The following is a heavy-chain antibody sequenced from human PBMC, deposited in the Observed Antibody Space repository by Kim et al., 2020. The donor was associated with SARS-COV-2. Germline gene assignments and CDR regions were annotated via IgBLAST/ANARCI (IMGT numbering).Heavy chain of an antibody. CDR3: ARAAYYYGMDV. Sequence: SETLSLTCTVSGGSISSYYWSWIRQPPGKGLEWIGYIYYSGSTNYNPSLKSRVTISVDTSKNQFSMKLSSVTAADTAVYYCARAAYYYGMDVWGQGTTVTVSS. J-gene: IGHJ6*02. V-gene: IGHV4-59*01. D-gene: IGHD2-2*01. CDR2: IYYSGST. CDR1: GGSISSYY.